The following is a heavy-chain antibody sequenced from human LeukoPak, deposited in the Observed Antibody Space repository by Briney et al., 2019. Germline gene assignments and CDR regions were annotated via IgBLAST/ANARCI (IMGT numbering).Heavy chain of an antibody. D-gene: IGHD6-19*01. J-gene: IGHJ6*02. CDR2: MNPNSGNT. CDR1: GYTFTSYD. Sequence: ASVKVSCKASGYTFTSYDINWVRQATGQGLEWMGWMNPNSGNTGYAQKFQGRVTMTRNTSISTAYMELSSLRSEDTAVYYCARGEYSSGWYRGYYYYYGMDVWGQGTTVTVSS. CDR3: ARGEYSSGWYRGYYYYYGMDV. V-gene: IGHV1-8*01.